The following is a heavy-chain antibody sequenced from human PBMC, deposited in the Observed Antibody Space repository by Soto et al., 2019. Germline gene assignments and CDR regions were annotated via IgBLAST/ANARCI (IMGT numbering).Heavy chain of an antibody. CDR2: IYYSGST. J-gene: IGHJ5*02. CDR3: ARAVVAASGGDWFDP. CDR1: GGSISSGDYY. Sequence: SETLSLTCTVSGGSISSGDYYWSWIRQPPGKGLEWIGYIYYSGSTYYNPSLKSRVTISVDTSKNQFSLKLSSVTAADTAVYYCARAVVAASGGDWFDPWGQGTLVTVSS. V-gene: IGHV4-30-4*01. D-gene: IGHD2-15*01.